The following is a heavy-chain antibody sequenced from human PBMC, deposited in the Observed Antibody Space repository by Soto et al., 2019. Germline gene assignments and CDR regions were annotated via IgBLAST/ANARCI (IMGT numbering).Heavy chain of an antibody. CDR2: ISGSGGST. CDR1: GFTFSSYS. CDR3: AKDRYSSSQDYYYYGMDV. J-gene: IGHJ6*02. Sequence: GGSLRLSCAASGFTFSSYSMSWVRQAPGKGLEWVSAISGSGGSTYYADSVKGRFTISRDNSKNTLYLQMNSLRAEDTAVYYCAKDRYSSSQDYYYYGMDVWGQGTTVTVSS. V-gene: IGHV3-23*01. D-gene: IGHD6-6*01.